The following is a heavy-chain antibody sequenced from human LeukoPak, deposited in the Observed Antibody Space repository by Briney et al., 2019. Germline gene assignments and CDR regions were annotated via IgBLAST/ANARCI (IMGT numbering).Heavy chain of an antibody. CDR3: ASIEYSSSGGRYYYYMDV. J-gene: IGHJ6*03. CDR2: IIPIFGTA. CDR1: GGTFSSYA. D-gene: IGHD6-6*01. Sequence: ASVKVSCKASGGTFSSYAISWVRQAPGEGLEWMGRIIPIFGTANYAQKFQGRVTITTDESTSTAYMELSSLRSEDTAVYYCASIEYSSSGGRYYYYMDVWGKGTTVTVSS. V-gene: IGHV1-69*05.